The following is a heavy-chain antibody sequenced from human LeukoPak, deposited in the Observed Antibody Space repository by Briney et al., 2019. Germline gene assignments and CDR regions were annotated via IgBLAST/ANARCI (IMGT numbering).Heavy chain of an antibody. J-gene: IGHJ5*02. Sequence: PGGSLRLSCAASGFTFSSYGMHWVRQAPGKGLEWVAVIWYDGSNKYYADSVKGRFTISRDNSKNTPYLQMNSLRAEDTAVYYCARDPVVSYGSGSYYPNWFDPWGQGTLVTVSS. D-gene: IGHD3-10*01. V-gene: IGHV3-33*01. CDR3: ARDPVVSYGSGSYYPNWFDP. CDR1: GFTFSSYG. CDR2: IWYDGSNK.